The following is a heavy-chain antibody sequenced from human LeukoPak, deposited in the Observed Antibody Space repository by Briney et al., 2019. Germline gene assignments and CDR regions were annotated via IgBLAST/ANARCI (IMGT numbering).Heavy chain of an antibody. CDR3: ARGVLQPYYFDY. D-gene: IGHD2-2*01. J-gene: IGHJ4*02. CDR1: GGSISSGDYY. CDR2: IYYSGST. Sequence: SQALSVTCTVSGGSISSGDYYWSWIRQPPGKSLEWIGYIYYSGSTYYNPSLKSRVTISVDTSKNQFSLKLSSVTAADTAVYYCARGVLQPYYFDYWGQGTLVTVSS. V-gene: IGHV4-30-4*01.